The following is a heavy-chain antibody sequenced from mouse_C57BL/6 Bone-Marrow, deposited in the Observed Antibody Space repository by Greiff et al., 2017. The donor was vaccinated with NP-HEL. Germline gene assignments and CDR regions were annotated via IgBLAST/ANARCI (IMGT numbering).Heavy chain of an antibody. V-gene: IGHV6-6*01. CDR2: IRNKANNHAT. Sequence: EVKLVESGGGLVQPGGSMKLSCAASGFTFSDAWMDWVRQSPEKGLEWVAEIRNKANNHATYYAESVKGRFTISRDDSKSSVYLQMNSLRAEDTGIYYCTRQLRLKGDYFDYWGQGTTLTVSS. D-gene: IGHD1-1*01. J-gene: IGHJ2*01. CDR1: GFTFSDAW. CDR3: TRQLRLKGDYFDY.